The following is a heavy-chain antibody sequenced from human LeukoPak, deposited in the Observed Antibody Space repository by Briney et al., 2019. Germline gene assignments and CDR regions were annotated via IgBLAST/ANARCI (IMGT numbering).Heavy chain of an antibody. CDR3: ARDGLAGTSSYYYGMDV. D-gene: IGHD6-19*01. CDR2: IIPIFGTA. V-gene: IGHV1-69*13. J-gene: IGHJ6*02. CDR1: GGTFSSYA. Sequence: SVKVSCKASGGTFSSYAISWVRQAPGQGLEWMGGIIPIFGTANYAQKFQGGVTITADESTSTAYMELSSLRSEDTAVYYCARDGLAGTSSYYYGMDVWGQGTTVTVSS.